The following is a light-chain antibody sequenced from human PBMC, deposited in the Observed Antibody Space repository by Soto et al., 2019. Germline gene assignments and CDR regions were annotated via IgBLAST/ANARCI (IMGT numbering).Light chain of an antibody. V-gene: IGLV2-14*01. CDR3: SSWTSRSTHI. J-gene: IGLJ7*01. CDR2: DIS. Sequence: QSALTQPASVSGSPGQSITISCSGTSNDVGGYKYVSWYQQHPGKVPKLIIYDISNRPSGVSNRFSGSRSGNMASLIISGLQAEDEADYFCSSWTSRSTHIFGGGTQLTVL. CDR1: SNDVGGYKY.